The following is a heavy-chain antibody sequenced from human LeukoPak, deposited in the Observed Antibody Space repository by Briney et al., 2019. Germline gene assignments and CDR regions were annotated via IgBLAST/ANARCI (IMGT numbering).Heavy chain of an antibody. CDR2: IRSSSSYI. J-gene: IGHJ4*02. V-gene: IGHV3-21*03. CDR3: TTDPRNPGY. CDR1: GFTFSSYS. Sequence: AGGSLRLSCAASGFTFSSYSMNWVRQAPGKGLEWVSFIRSSSSYIYYADSVKGRFTISRDNAKNSLYLQMNSLKTEDTAVYYCTTDPRNPGYWGQGTLVTVSS.